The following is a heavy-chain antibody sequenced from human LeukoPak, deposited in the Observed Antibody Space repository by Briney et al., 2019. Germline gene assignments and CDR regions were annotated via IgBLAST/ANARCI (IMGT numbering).Heavy chain of an antibody. V-gene: IGHV3-9*01. Sequence: PGGFLRLSCAASRFTFDDYAMHWVRQAPGKGLEWVSGISWNSGSIGYADSVKGRFTISRDNAKNSLYLQMNSLRAEDTALYYCAKDIRGMGQWLGFDYWGQGTLVTVSS. CDR1: RFTFDDYA. CDR2: ISWNSGSI. D-gene: IGHD6-19*01. CDR3: AKDIRGMGQWLGFDY. J-gene: IGHJ4*02.